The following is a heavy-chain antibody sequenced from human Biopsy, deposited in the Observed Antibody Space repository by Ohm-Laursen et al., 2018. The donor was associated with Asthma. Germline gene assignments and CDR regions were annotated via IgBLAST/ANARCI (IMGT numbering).Heavy chain of an antibody. CDR1: GGTFNTYV. V-gene: IGHV1-69*13. J-gene: IGHJ4*02. D-gene: IGHD2-2*01. CDR2: INSVFGTT. Sequence: ASVKVSCKSLGGTFNTYVIGWVRQAPGQGLEWMGGINSVFGTTTYPQKFQGRATITADDSTSTVYMELSSLRSEDTAVYYCARKAGSCISRTCYSLDFWGRGTLVTVSS. CDR3: ARKAGSCISRTCYSLDF.